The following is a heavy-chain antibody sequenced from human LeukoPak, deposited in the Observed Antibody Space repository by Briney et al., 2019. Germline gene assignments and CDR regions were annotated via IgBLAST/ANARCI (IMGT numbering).Heavy chain of an antibody. D-gene: IGHD3-3*01. CDR1: GFIFSTYT. V-gene: IGHV3-21*06. CDR3: ACTILGVIL. CDR2: ISSTSTSI. Sequence: GGSLRLSCAASGFIFSTYTINWVRQAPGKGLEWVSSISSTSTSIYYADSLKGRFTISRDNAKNTLYLQMNSLRAEDTAVYYCACTILGVILWGQGSLVTVSS. J-gene: IGHJ4*02.